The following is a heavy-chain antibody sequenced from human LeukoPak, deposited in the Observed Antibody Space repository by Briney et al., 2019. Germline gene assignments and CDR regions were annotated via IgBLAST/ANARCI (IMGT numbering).Heavy chain of an antibody. V-gene: IGHV3-9*01. D-gene: IGHD6-13*01. CDR1: GFTFDDYA. CDR3: AKDFYSSSPSYFYAMDV. J-gene: IGHJ6*02. CDR2: ISWNSGAI. Sequence: GRSLRLSCAASGFTFDDYAMHWVRQAPGKGLEWVPGISWNSGAIAYAGSVKGRFTISRDNAKNSLYLQMNSLRPEETALYYCAKDFYSSSPSYFYAMDVWGQGTTVTVSS.